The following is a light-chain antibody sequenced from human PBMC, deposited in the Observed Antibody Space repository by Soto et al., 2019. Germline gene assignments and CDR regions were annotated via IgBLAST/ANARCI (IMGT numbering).Light chain of an antibody. CDR3: LQDYSYLT. Sequence: AIAMTQSPSSLSASVGDRVTITCRASQAIRNDLGWYQQKPGRAPKLLIYAASTLQRGVPSRFSGSGSGTDFTLTISGLQPEDFATYYCLQDYSYLTFGGGTKVDI. V-gene: IGKV1-6*01. CDR1: QAIRND. J-gene: IGKJ4*01. CDR2: AAS.